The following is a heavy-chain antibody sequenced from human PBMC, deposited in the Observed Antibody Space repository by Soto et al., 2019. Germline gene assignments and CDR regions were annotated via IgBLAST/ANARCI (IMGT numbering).Heavy chain of an antibody. Sequence: GESLKISCKGSGYSFTSYWIGWVRQMPGKGLEWMGIIYPGDSDTRYSPSFQGQVTISADKSISTAYLQWSSLKASDTAMYYCASTTSGGNSYYYYMDVWGKGTTVTVSS. D-gene: IGHD2-15*01. CDR2: IYPGDSDT. CDR3: ASTTSGGNSYYYYMDV. CDR1: GYSFTSYW. V-gene: IGHV5-51*01. J-gene: IGHJ6*03.